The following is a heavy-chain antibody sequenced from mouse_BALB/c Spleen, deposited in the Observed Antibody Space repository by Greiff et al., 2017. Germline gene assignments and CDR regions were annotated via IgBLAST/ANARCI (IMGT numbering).Heavy chain of an antibody. CDR3: AREPTMVTTGGAMDY. CDR2: IWGDGST. Sequence: QVQLKESGPGLVAPSQSLSITCTVSGFSLTGYGVNWVRQPPGKGLEWLGMIWGDGSTDYNSALKSRLSISKDNTKSQVFLKMNSLQTDDTARYYCAREPTMVTTGGAMDYWGQGTSVTVSS. D-gene: IGHD2-1*01. CDR1: GFSLTGYG. J-gene: IGHJ4*01. V-gene: IGHV2-6-7*01.